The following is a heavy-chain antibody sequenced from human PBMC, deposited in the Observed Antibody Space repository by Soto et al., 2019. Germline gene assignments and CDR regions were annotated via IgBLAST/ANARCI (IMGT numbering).Heavy chain of an antibody. Sequence: GESLKIYWKGSGYRSTSYWIGWVRQMPGKGLEWMGIIYPGDSDTRYSPSFQGQVSISADKSINTAYLQWSSLKASDTAMYYGARGGYCSGGSCYVDNYYYGMDVWGQGTTVTVSS. CDR1: GYRSTSYW. CDR3: ARGGYCSGGSCYVDNYYYGMDV. CDR2: IYPGDSDT. D-gene: IGHD2-15*01. V-gene: IGHV5-51*01. J-gene: IGHJ6*02.